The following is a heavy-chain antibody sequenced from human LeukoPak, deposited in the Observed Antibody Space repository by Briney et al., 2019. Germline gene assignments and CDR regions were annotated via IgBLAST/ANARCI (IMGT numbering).Heavy chain of an antibody. V-gene: IGHV4-39*01. D-gene: IGHD6-19*01. Sequence: PSETLSLTCTVSGGSISSCSYYWGWIRQPPGKGLEWIGSIHYSGSTYYKPSLKSRATISADTSKNQLSLKVSSVTAADTAVYYCATSGYSSGWYTHFDYWGQGTLVTVSS. CDR3: ATSGYSSGWYTHFDY. CDR1: GGSISSCSYY. CDR2: IHYSGST. J-gene: IGHJ4*02.